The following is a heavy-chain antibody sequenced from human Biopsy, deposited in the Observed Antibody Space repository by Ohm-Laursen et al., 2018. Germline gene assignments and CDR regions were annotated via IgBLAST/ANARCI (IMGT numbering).Heavy chain of an antibody. CDR2: INPNSGAT. Sequence: ASVKVSCKASGYTFTDYYIHWVRQSPGQGLEWMGWINPNSGATNSAQKFRDRVTLTRDTSISAVYIDLRRLKSDDAAIYYCARDRMTDVFGGPTRTDVFDSWGQGTPVAVSS. D-gene: IGHD3-10*01. CDR3: ARDRMTDVFGGPTRTDVFDS. CDR1: GYTFTDYY. V-gene: IGHV1-2*02. J-gene: IGHJ4*02.